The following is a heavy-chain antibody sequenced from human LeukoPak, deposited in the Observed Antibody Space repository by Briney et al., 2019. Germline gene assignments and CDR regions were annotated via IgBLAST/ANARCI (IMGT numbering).Heavy chain of an antibody. CDR3: ASRVDYDSSGYYRGPFFDY. CDR1: GFTFSRYI. Sequence: TGGSLRLSCAASGFTFSRYIMNWVRQAPGKGLEWVSVIYSGGDTYYADSVKGRFTTSRDNSKNTLYLQMDSLRAEDTAVYYCASRVDYDSSGYYRGPFFDYWGQGTLVTVSS. V-gene: IGHV3-53*01. CDR2: IYSGGDT. D-gene: IGHD3-22*01. J-gene: IGHJ4*02.